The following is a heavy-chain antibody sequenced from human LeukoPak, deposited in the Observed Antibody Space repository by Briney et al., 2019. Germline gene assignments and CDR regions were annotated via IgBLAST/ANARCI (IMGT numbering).Heavy chain of an antibody. CDR1: GYTFTSYG. Sequence: ASVKVSCKASGYTFTSYGISWVRQAPGQGLEWMGWINPNSGGTNYAQKFQGRVTMTRDTSISTAYMELSRLRSDDTAVYYCARDREDYGGNVYFDYWGQGTLVTVSS. D-gene: IGHD4-23*01. J-gene: IGHJ4*02. V-gene: IGHV1-2*02. CDR3: ARDREDYGGNVYFDY. CDR2: INPNSGGT.